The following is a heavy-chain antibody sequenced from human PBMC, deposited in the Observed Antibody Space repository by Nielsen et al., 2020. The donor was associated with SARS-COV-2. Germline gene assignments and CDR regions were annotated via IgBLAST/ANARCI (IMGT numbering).Heavy chain of an antibody. CDR1: GFTFSSYS. CDR2: ISSSSSYI. D-gene: IGHD4-11*01. J-gene: IGHJ5*02. Sequence: GESLKISCAAAGFTFSSYSMNWVRQAPGKGLEWVSSISSSSSYIYYADSVKGRFTISRDNAKNSLYLQMNSLRAEDTAVYYCARAIYRLTTDNWFDPRGQGTLVTVSS. V-gene: IGHV3-21*01. CDR3: ARAIYRLTTDNWFDP.